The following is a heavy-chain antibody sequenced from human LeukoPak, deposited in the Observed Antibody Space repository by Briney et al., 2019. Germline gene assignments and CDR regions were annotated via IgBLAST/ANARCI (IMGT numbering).Heavy chain of an antibody. CDR2: VYYSGST. D-gene: IGHD3-22*01. CDR1: GRSISSGGYY. CDR3: ARVEPDYYDSSSYYPDAFDI. J-gene: IGHJ3*02. V-gene: IGHV4-31*03. Sequence: SQTLSLTCTVSGRSISSGGYYWSWLRQHPGKGLEWIAYVYYSGSTYYNPSLKSRVTISVDTSKRQFSLKLSSVTAADTAVYYCARVEPDYYDSSSYYPDAFDIWGQGTMVTVSS.